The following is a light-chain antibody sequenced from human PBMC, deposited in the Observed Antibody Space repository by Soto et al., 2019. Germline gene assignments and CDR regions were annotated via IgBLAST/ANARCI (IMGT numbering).Light chain of an antibody. J-gene: IGKJ5*01. CDR1: QDISNY. Sequence: DIQITQSPSSLSASVGDRVTITCQASQDISNYLNWYTQKPGKAPKLLIYDASNLETGVPSRFSGSGSGTDFTFTISSLQPEDIETYDCQQYDNLTITFGQGTRLEIK. V-gene: IGKV1-33*01. CDR2: DAS. CDR3: QQYDNLTIT.